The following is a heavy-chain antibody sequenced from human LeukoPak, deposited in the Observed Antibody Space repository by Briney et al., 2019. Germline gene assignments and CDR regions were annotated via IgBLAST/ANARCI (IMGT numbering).Heavy chain of an antibody. CDR3: ARGTRGVTVTDYYYYYMDV. Sequence: SETLSLTCTVSGYSISSGYYWGWIRQPPGKGLEWIGSIYHSGSTYYNPSLKSRVTISVDTSKNQFSLKLSSVTAADTAVYYCARGTRGVTVTDYYYYYMDVWGKGTTVTVSS. J-gene: IGHJ6*03. D-gene: IGHD4-11*01. V-gene: IGHV4-38-2*02. CDR2: IYHSGST. CDR1: GYSISSGYY.